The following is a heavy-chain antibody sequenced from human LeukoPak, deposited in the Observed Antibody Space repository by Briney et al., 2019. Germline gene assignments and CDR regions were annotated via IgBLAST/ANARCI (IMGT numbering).Heavy chain of an antibody. V-gene: IGHV3-73*01. CDR3: ARPYADLGGDFDH. CDR1: GFTFSGSA. CDR2: IRSKVNNYAT. D-gene: IGHD4-17*01. Sequence: GGSLRLSRAASGFTFSGSAIHWVRQASGKGLEWVGRIRSKVNNYATEYAASVRGRFTISRVDSKNTHYLQMNSLKIEDTAVYYCARPYADLGGDFDHWGQGTLVTVSS. J-gene: IGHJ4*02.